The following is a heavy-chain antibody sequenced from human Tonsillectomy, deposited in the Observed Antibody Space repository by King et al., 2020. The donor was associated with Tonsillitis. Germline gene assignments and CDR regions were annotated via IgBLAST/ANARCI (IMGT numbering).Heavy chain of an antibody. D-gene: IGHD3-22*01. V-gene: IGHV3-43*01. CDR3: AKASSCYYSKDWYFDP. CDR2: ISWDGGST. Sequence: VQLVESGGVVVQPGGSLRLSCAASGFTFDDYTMHWVRQAPGKGLEWVSLISWDGGSTYYADSVKGRFTISRDNSKNSLYLQMNSLRTEDTALYYCAKASSCYYSKDWYFDPWGRGTLVSVSS. J-gene: IGHJ2*01. CDR1: GFTFDDYT.